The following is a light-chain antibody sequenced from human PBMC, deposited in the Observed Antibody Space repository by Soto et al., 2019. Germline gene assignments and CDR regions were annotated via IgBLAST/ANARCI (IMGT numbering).Light chain of an antibody. V-gene: IGKV3-11*01. CDR3: QQRFSWPPT. Sequence: EIGLTQSPATLSLSPGDRATLSCRASQSVSRYLAWYQQKPGQAPRLLIHDTSTRATGVPDTFSGSGSGTEFNLTISSLAPEDSALYYCQQRFSWPPTFGGGTHVEIK. J-gene: IGKJ4*01. CDR1: QSVSRY. CDR2: DTS.